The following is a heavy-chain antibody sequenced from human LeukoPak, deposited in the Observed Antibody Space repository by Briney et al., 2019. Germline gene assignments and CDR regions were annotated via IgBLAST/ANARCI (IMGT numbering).Heavy chain of an antibody. Sequence: SETLSLTCTVSGGSISSNSYYWGWIRQPPGKGLKWIGSIYYSGSTYYNPSLKSRVTISVDASKNQFYLKLNSVTAADTAVYYCARNRYYYGSGNYGVPNWFDPWGQGTLVTVSS. CDR2: IYYSGST. V-gene: IGHV4-39*01. CDR1: GGSISSNSYY. D-gene: IGHD3-10*01. CDR3: ARNRYYYGSGNYGVPNWFDP. J-gene: IGHJ5*02.